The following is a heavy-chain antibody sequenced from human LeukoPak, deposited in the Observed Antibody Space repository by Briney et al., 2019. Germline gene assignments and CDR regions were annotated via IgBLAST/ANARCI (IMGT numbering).Heavy chain of an antibody. Sequence: SEALSLTCTVSGGSISSSSYYWGGLRQPPGRGLEWIGSIYYSGSTYYNPSLKRRVTISVDTSKNQFSLKLSSVTAADTAVYYCARLQPNLFDYWGQGTLVTVSS. V-gene: IGHV4-39*01. CDR3: ARLQPNLFDY. CDR2: IYYSGST. D-gene: IGHD5-18*01. CDR1: GGSISSSSYY. J-gene: IGHJ4*02.